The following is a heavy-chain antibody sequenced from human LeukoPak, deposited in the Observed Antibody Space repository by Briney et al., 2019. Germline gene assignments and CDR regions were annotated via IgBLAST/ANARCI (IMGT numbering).Heavy chain of an antibody. CDR2: IIPILGIA. J-gene: IGHJ3*02. D-gene: IGHD3-10*01. Sequence: SVKVSCKASGGTFSSYTIGWVGQAPGQGLEWMGRIIPILGIANYAQKFQGRVTITADKSTSTAYMELSSLRSEDTAVYYCAREGTQVTMVRGVVGIWGQGTMVTVSS. CDR1: GGTFSSYT. CDR3: AREGTQVTMVRGVVGI. V-gene: IGHV1-69*04.